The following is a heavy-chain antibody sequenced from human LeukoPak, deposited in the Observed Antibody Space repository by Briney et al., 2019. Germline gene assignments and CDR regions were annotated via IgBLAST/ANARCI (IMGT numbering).Heavy chain of an antibody. D-gene: IGHD2-2*01. CDR1: GFTFSDYY. J-gene: IGHJ6*03. Sequence: GGSLRLSCAASGFTFSDYYMSWIRQAPGKGLEWVSYISSSGSTIYYADSVKRRFTISRDNAKNSLYLQMNSLRAEDTAVYYCARVSGYIVVVWYYMDVWGKGTTVTVSS. CDR2: ISSSGSTI. V-gene: IGHV3-11*01. CDR3: ARVSGYIVVVWYYMDV.